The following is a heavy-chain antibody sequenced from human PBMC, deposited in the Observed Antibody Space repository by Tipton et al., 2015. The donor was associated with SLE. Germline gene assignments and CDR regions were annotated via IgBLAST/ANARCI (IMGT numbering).Heavy chain of an antibody. CDR2: IYYSGST. CDR1: GGSISSYY. CDR3: ARHAPDAYWYFDL. J-gene: IGHJ2*01. Sequence: LRLSCTVSGGSISSYYWSWIRQPPGKGLEWIGYIYYSGSTNYNPSLKSRVTISVDTSKNQFSLKLSSVTAADTAVYYCARHAPDAYWYFDLWGRGTLVTVSS. V-gene: IGHV4-59*08.